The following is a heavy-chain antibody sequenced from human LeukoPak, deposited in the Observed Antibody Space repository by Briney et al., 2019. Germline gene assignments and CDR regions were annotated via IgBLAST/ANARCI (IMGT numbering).Heavy chain of an antibody. D-gene: IGHD3-10*01. CDR3: AKDLRITMVRGVIIMELSPHYFDY. CDR1: GFTFSSYA. Sequence: PGGSLRLSCAASGFTFSSYAMSWVRQAPGKGLEWVSAISGSGGSTYYADSVKGRFTISRDNSKNTLYLQMNSLRAEDTAVYYCAKDLRITMVRGVIIMELSPHYFDYWGQGTLVTVSS. V-gene: IGHV3-23*01. J-gene: IGHJ4*02. CDR2: ISGSGGST.